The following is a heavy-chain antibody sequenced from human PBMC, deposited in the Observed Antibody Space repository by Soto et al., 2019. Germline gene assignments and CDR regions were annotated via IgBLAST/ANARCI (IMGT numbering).Heavy chain of an antibody. CDR2: IYYSGST. CDR3: ARGPVVAATRYYFDY. D-gene: IGHD2-15*01. CDR1: GGSISSGGYY. V-gene: IGHV4-31*03. Sequence: PSETLSLTCTVSGGSISSGGYYWSWIRQHPGKGLEWIGYIYYSGSTYYNPSLKSRVTISVDTSKNQFSLKLSSVTAADTAVYYCARGPVVAATRYYFDYWGQGTLVTVSS. J-gene: IGHJ4*02.